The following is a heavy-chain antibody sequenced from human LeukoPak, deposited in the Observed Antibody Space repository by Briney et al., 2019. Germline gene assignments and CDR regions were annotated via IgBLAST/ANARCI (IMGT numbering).Heavy chain of an antibody. CDR1: GFTFSNFW. J-gene: IGHJ4*02. D-gene: IGHD3-10*01. V-gene: IGHV3-74*01. Sequence: QPGGSLRLSCAASGFTFSNFWMHWVRQAPGKGLVWVSRINSDGSDTSYADSVKGRLTISRDNAKNTLYLQMNSLRAEDTAVYYCTRDVSGVGIDYWGQGTPVTVSS. CDR3: TRDVSGVGIDY. CDR2: INSDGSDT.